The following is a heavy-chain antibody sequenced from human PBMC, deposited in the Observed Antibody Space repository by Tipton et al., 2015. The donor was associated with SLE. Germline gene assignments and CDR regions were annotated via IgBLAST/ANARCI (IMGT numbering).Heavy chain of an antibody. CDR2: ISYDGSNK. CDR3: AKVPVSHSSSWYDYFDY. D-gene: IGHD6-13*01. V-gene: IGHV3-30*18. J-gene: IGHJ4*02. Sequence: SLRLSCAASGFTFSSYGMHWVRQAPGKGLEWVAVISYDGSNKYYADSVKGRFTIPRDNSKNTLYLQMNSLRAEDTAVYYCAKVPVSHSSSWYDYFDYWGQVTLVTVSS. CDR1: GFTFSSYG.